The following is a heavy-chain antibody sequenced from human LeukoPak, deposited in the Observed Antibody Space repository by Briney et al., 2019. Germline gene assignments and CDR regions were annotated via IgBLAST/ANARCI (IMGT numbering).Heavy chain of an antibody. CDR2: IRSKAYGGTT. CDR3: TSQVRGYIDY. V-gene: IGHV3-49*04. D-gene: IGHD3-10*01. Sequence: SGGSLRLSCAASGFTFSSYSMNWVRQAPGKGLEWVGFIRSKAYGGTTEYAASVKGRFTISRDDSKSIAYLQMNSLKTEDTAVYYCTSQVRGYIDYWGQGTLVTVSS. J-gene: IGHJ4*02. CDR1: GFTFSSYS.